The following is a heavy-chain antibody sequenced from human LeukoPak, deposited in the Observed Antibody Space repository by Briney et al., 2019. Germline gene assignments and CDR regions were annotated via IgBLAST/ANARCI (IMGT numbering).Heavy chain of an antibody. CDR3: ASEAVAAPGY. Sequence: PGRSLRLSCAASGFIFNNYGMHWVRQAPGKGLEWVAVISYDGSNKNYADSVKGRFTISRDNSKNTLYLQMNSLRAEDTAVYYCASEAVAAPGYWGQGTLVTVSS. J-gene: IGHJ4*02. CDR1: GFIFNNYG. CDR2: ISYDGSNK. D-gene: IGHD6-19*01. V-gene: IGHV3-30*03.